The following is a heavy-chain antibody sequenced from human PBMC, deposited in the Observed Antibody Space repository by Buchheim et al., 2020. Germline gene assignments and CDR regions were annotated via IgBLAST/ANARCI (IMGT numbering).Heavy chain of an antibody. V-gene: IGHV3-30*18. D-gene: IGHD2-15*01. CDR3: AKVDEGYCSGGSCYHFDY. CDR1: GFTFSSYG. J-gene: IGHJ4*02. Sequence: QVQLVESGGGVVQPGRSLRLSCAASGFTFSSYGMHWVRQAPGKGLEWVAVISSDGSNKYYADSVKGRFTISRDNSKNTLYLQMNSLRAEDTAVYYCAKVDEGYCSGGSCYHFDYWGQGTL. CDR2: ISSDGSNK.